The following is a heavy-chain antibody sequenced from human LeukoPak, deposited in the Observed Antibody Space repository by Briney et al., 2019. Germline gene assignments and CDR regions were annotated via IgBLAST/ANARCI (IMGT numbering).Heavy chain of an antibody. V-gene: IGHV1-3*01. CDR2: INAGNGNT. Sequence: ASVKVSCKASGYTFTSYAMHWVRQAPGQRLEWMGWINAGNGNTKYSQKFQGRVTITRDTSASTAYMELSSLRSEDTAVYYCARDTDDYGDYYLDYWGQGTLVTVSS. J-gene: IGHJ4*02. D-gene: IGHD4-17*01. CDR3: ARDTDDYGDYYLDY. CDR1: GYTFTSYA.